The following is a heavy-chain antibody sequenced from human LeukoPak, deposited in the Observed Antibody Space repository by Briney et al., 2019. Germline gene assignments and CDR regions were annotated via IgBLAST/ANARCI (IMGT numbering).Heavy chain of an antibody. CDR2: INPSGGST. D-gene: IGHD3-3*01. J-gene: IGHJ4*02. V-gene: IGHV1-46*01. CDR3: AAVAGLLEWKYYFDY. Sequence: GASVKVSCKASGYTFTSYYMHWVRQAPGQGLEWMGIINPSGGSTSYAQKFQGRVTMTRDTSTSTVYMELSSLRSEDTAVYYCAAVAGLLEWKYYFDYWGQGTLVTVSS. CDR1: GYTFTSYY.